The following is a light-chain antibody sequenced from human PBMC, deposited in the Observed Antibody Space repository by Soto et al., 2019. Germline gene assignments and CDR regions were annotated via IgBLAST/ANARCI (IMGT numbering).Light chain of an antibody. J-gene: IGLJ2*01. CDR3: AAWDDSLSGVV. CDR1: SSNIGSNY. V-gene: IGLV1-47*02. Sequence: QSVLTQPPSASGTPGQRVTISCSGSSSNIGSNYVSWYQQLPGTAPKLLIYSNNQRPSGVPDRFSGSKSGTSASLATSGLRSEDEADYYCAAWDDSLSGVVFGGGTKLTVL. CDR2: SNN.